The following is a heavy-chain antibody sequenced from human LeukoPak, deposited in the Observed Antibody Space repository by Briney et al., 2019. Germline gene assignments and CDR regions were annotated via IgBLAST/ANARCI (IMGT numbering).Heavy chain of an antibody. J-gene: IGHJ4*02. CDR3: AKAVPDPSLCDPC. Sequence: GGPLKLSCAAFGFTFSSFAMSWVRKAQGKGLEWVSAISGSGGSTYYADSVKGRFTISRDNSKNTLYLQMNSLRAEDTAVYYCAKAVPDPSLCDPCWGQGTLVTVSS. CDR2: ISGSGGST. CDR1: GFTFSSFA. V-gene: IGHV3-23*01. D-gene: IGHD2-2*01.